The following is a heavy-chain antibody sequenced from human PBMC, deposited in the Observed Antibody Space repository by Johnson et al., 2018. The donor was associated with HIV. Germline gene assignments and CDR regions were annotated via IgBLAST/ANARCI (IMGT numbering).Heavy chain of an antibody. J-gene: IGHJ3*02. CDR2: VSFDGSKK. D-gene: IGHD5-12*01. V-gene: IGHV3-30*04. Sequence: QVQLVESGGGVVRPGRSLRLSCTASGFTFSNYPMHWVRQAPGKGLEWVAVVSFDGSKKYHADSVKGRFTISRDNAKNSLYLQMNSLRAEDTAVYFCARGYSSNFDIWGQGTMVTVSS. CDR3: ARGYSSNFDI. CDR1: GFTFSNYP.